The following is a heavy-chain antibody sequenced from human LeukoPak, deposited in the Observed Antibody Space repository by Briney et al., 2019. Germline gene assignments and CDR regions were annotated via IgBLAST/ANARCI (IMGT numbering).Heavy chain of an antibody. CDR1: GFTFSSYA. Sequence: GGSLRLSCAASGFTFSSYAMSWVRQAPGKGLEWVSSISGSGGSTYYADSVKGRFTISRDNSKNTLYLQMNSLRAEDTAVYYCAKEGSDYGDYGQNYYMDVWGKGTTVTVSS. CDR2: ISGSGGST. CDR3: AKEGSDYGDYGQNYYMDV. V-gene: IGHV3-23*01. J-gene: IGHJ6*03. D-gene: IGHD4-17*01.